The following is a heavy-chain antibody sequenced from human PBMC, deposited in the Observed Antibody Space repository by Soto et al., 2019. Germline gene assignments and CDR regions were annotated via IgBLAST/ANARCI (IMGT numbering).Heavy chain of an antibody. Sequence: QVQLVQSGAEVKKPGSSVRVSCRASGGTLNKHAITWVRRAPGLGHEWLGGIIPMFGIPNYPQKFQGRVTITADDSTNTSHMELNSLTSDDTAGYYCARGVTSGWLKGAYDVWGQGTMVTVSS. D-gene: IGHD6-19*01. J-gene: IGHJ3*01. V-gene: IGHV1-69*01. CDR2: IIPMFGIP. CDR3: ARGVTSGWLKGAYDV. CDR1: GGTLNKHA.